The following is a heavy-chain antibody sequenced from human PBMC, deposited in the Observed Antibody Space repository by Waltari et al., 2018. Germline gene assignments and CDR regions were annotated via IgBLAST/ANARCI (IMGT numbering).Heavy chain of an antibody. CDR2: MNPNSGKT. CDR3: ARGTVISGVDYYYGMDV. Sequence: QVQLVQSGAEVKKPGASVKVSCKASGYTFTSYDINWVRQATGQGLEWMGWMNPNSGKTNNDQKVQGRDTMTTDTSTSTAYMELRSLRSDDTAVYYCARGTVISGVDYYYGMDVWGQGTTVTVSS. V-gene: IGHV1-8*01. D-gene: IGHD4-17*01. CDR1: GYTFTSYD. J-gene: IGHJ6*02.